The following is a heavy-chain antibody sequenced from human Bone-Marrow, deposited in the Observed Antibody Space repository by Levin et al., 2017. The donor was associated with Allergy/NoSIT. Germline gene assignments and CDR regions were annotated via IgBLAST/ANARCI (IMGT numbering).Heavy chain of an antibody. CDR3: ARVRRVSGSHDPFDI. D-gene: IGHD1-26*01. Sequence: GSGPTLVKPTETLTLTCTFSGFSLSTSGMCVSWIRQPPEKALEWLALIDWDDDKYYNTSLKTRLTISKDTSKNQVVLTLTNMDPVDSATYYCARVRRVSGSHDPFDIWGQGTVVTVSS. CDR1: GFSLSTSGMC. V-gene: IGHV2-70*01. J-gene: IGHJ3*02. CDR2: IDWDDDK.